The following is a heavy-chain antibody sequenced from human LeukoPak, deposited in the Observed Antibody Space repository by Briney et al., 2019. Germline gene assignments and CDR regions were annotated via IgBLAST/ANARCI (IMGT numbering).Heavy chain of an antibody. CDR1: GGSFSGYY. D-gene: IGHD4-17*01. J-gene: IGHJ6*03. Sequence: PSETLSLTCAVYGGSFSGYYWGWIRQPPGKGLEWIGEINHSGSTNYNPSLKSRVTISVDKSKNQFSLKLSSVTAADTAIYYCARDLVDYGDYRYMDVWGKGTTVTVSS. CDR2: INHSGST. V-gene: IGHV4-34*01. CDR3: ARDLVDYGDYRYMDV.